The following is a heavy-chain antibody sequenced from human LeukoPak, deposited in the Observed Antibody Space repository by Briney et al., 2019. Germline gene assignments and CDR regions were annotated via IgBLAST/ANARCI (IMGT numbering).Heavy chain of an antibody. Sequence: SETLSLTCAVYGGSFSSYYWGWIRQPPGKGLEWIGSIYYSGSTYYNPSLKSRVTISVDTSKNQFSLKLSSVTAADTAVYYCARQTLWFGYYWGQGTLVTVSS. CDR3: ARQTLWFGYY. V-gene: IGHV4-39*01. J-gene: IGHJ4*02. CDR2: IYYSGST. D-gene: IGHD3-10*01. CDR1: GGSFSSYY.